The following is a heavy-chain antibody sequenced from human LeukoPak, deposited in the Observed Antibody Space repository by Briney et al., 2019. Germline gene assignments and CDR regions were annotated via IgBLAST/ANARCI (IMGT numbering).Heavy chain of an antibody. J-gene: IGHJ4*02. CDR3: ARDHGYTQDY. V-gene: IGHV3-74*01. CDR1: GFTFSTYW. CDR2: IKTDGSST. Sequence: GGSLRLSCAASGFTFSTYWMHWVRQAPGKGLVWVSHIKTDGSSTTYADSVKGRFTISRDNAKNTLYLQMNSLRAEDTAVHYCARDHGYTQDYWGQGTLVTVSS. D-gene: IGHD5-24*01.